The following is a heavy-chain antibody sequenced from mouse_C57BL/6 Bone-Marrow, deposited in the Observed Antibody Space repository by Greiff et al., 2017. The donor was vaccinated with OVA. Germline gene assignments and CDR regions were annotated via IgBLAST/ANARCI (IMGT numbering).Heavy chain of an antibody. CDR3: TTYDGSSPYYFDY. V-gene: IGHV14-1*01. Sequence: VQLQQSGAELVRPGASVKLSCTASGFNIKDYYMHWVKQRPEQGLEWIGRIDPEDGDTEYAPKFQGKATMTADTSSNTAYLQLSSLTSEDTAVYYCTTYDGSSPYYFDYWGQGTTLTVSS. D-gene: IGHD1-1*01. CDR1: GFNIKDYY. CDR2: IDPEDGDT. J-gene: IGHJ2*01.